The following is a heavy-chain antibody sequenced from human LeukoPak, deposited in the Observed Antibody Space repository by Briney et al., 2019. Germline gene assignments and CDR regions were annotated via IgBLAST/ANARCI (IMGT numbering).Heavy chain of an antibody. CDR1: GYTFTAYY. CDR2: INPNSGGT. Sequence: ASVKVSCKASGYTFTAYYMHWVRQAPGQGLEWMGWINPNSGGTNYAQKFQGRVTMTRDTSISTAYMELSRLRSDDTAVYYCARVGEYIAVAGTGDWFDPWGQGTLVTVSS. CDR3: ARVGEYIAVAGTGDWFDP. D-gene: IGHD6-19*01. J-gene: IGHJ5*02. V-gene: IGHV1-2*02.